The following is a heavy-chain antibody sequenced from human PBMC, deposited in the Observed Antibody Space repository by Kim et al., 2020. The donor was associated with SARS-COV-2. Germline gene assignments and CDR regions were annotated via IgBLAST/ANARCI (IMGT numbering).Heavy chain of an antibody. Sequence: ASVKVSCEASGYTFTGYYIHWVRQAPGQGLEWMGWMNPNSGGTNYAQKFQGRVTMTRDTSISTAYMELSSLRSDDTAVYYCARDIPGPGQLVGYWGQGTLVTVSS. CDR2: MNPNSGGT. J-gene: IGHJ4*02. D-gene: IGHD6-13*01. CDR1: GYTFTGYY. V-gene: IGHV1-2*02. CDR3: ARDIPGPGQLVGY.